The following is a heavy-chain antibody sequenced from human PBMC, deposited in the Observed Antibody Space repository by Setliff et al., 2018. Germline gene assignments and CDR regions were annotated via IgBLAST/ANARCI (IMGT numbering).Heavy chain of an antibody. V-gene: IGHV4-59*08. Sequence: SETLSLTCNVSGGSISSYYWAWIRQPPGKGLEWIGYFYHSGSTNYNPSLKGRVTMTSDTSRNQLSLKLTSVSAADTAIYYCARSSYYASGNSHNYYMDVWGKGTAVTVSS. J-gene: IGHJ6*03. CDR1: GGSISSYY. CDR2: FYHSGST. CDR3: ARSSYYASGNSHNYYMDV. D-gene: IGHD3-10*01.